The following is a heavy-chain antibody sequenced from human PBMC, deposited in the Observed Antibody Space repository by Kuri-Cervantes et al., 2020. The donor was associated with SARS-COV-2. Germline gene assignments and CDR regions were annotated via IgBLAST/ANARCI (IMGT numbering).Heavy chain of an antibody. J-gene: IGHJ4*02. V-gene: IGHV1-69*05. D-gene: IGHD1-26*01. CDR2: IIPIFGTA. CDR1: GGTFSSYA. Sequence: SVKVSCKASGGTFSSYAISWVRQAPGQGLEWMGGIIPIFGTANYARKFQGRVTITTDESTSTAYMELSSLRSEDTAVYYCARGGVGATQDCSFDYWGQGTLVTVSS. CDR3: ARGGVGATQDCSFDY.